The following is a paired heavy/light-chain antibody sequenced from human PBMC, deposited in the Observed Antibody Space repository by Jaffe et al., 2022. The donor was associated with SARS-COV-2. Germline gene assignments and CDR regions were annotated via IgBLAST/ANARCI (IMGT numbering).Heavy chain of an antibody. CDR3: ARVFGDTDPYYYGIDV. V-gene: IGHV3-21*01. CDR2: ISPFSDYI. D-gene: IGHD3-10*01. Sequence: EVQLVESGGGLVKPGGSLRLSCAASGFTFTSYSLNWVRQAPGKGLEWVSSISPFSDYIFYADSLKGRFTISRDNAKNSVYLHMNSLRAEDTAVYFCARVFGDTDPYYYGIDVWGLGTSVTVSS. CDR1: GFTFTSYS. J-gene: IGHJ6*02.
Light chain of an antibody. CDR3: QAWDSSHVI. Sequence: SYELTQPPSVSVSPGQTAHIPCFGKKLRDTYASWYHQKPGQPPVLVIFQDTKRPSGIPERFSGSNSGSTATLTIIGTQVLDEADYYCQAWDSSHVIFGGGTKLTVL. V-gene: IGLV3-1*01. CDR1: KLRDTY. CDR2: QDT. J-gene: IGLJ2*01.